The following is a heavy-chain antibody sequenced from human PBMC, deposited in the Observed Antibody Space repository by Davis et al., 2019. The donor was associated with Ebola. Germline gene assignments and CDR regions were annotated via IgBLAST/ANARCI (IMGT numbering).Heavy chain of an antibody. J-gene: IGHJ4*02. V-gene: IGHV3-23*01. D-gene: IGHD6-13*01. CDR3: ANGIAAAQPFDY. CDR1: GFTFSSYA. CDR2: ISGSGGST. Sequence: GESLKISCAASGFTFSSYAMSWVRQAPGKGLEWVSAISGSGGSTYYTDSVKGRFTISRDNSKNTLYLQMNSLRAEDTAVYYCANGIAAAQPFDYWGQGTLVTVSS.